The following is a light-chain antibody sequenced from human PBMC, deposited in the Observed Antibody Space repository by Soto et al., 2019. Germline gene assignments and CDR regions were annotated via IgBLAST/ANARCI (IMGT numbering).Light chain of an antibody. CDR3: QQTYNDVS. Sequence: AGPRFTITCRASQDIGSYSGWYQQKPDKATNLMIYAASCLRRGVPTSSGGSGAGTDSTLTIRRLQPEDFASYHCQQTYNDVSFGRGTKVDIK. V-gene: IGKV1-9*01. CDR2: AAS. J-gene: IGKJ4*01. CDR1: QDIGSY.